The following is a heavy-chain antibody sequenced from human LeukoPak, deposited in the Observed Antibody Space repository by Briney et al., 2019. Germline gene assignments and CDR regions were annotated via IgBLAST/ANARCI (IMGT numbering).Heavy chain of an antibody. V-gene: IGHV3-30-3*01. Sequence: PGGSLRLSCAASGFTFSSSAMHWVRQAPGKGLEWVAVISYDGSNIYYADSVKGRFTISRDNSKNTLFLQMNSLRAEDTAVYYCARAPYSSRWYGGSYYFDYWGQGTLVTVSS. J-gene: IGHJ4*02. D-gene: IGHD6-13*01. CDR3: ARAPYSSRWYGGSYYFDY. CDR2: ISYDGSNI. CDR1: GFTFSSSA.